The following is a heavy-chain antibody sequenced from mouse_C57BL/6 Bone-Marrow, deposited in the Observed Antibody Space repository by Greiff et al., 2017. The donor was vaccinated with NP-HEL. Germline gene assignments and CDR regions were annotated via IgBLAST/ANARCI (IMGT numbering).Heavy chain of an antibody. CDR3: ARDYDGAIDY. J-gene: IGHJ4*01. CDR2: IDPSDSET. D-gene: IGHD1-1*01. Sequence: QVQLQQPGAELVRPGSSVKLSCKASGYTFTSYWMHWVKQRPIQGLEWIGNIDPSDSETHYNQKFKDKATLTVDKSSSTAYMQLSSLTSEDSAVYYWARDYDGAIDYWGQGTSVTVSS. V-gene: IGHV1-52*01. CDR1: GYTFTSYW.